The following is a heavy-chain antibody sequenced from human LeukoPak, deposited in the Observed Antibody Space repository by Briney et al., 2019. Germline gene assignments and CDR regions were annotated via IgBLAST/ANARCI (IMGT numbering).Heavy chain of an antibody. J-gene: IGHJ3*02. CDR3: ARATPSRTYYYDSSGYYPGAFDI. V-gene: IGHV3-21*01. CDR2: ISSSSSYI. D-gene: IGHD3-22*01. Sequence: PGRSLRLSCAASGFSFSTYGMNWVRQAPGKGLEWVSSISSSSSYIYYADSVKGRFTISRDNAKNSLYLQMNSLRAEDTAVYYCARATPSRTYYYDSSGYYPGAFDIWGQGTMVTVSS. CDR1: GFSFSTYG.